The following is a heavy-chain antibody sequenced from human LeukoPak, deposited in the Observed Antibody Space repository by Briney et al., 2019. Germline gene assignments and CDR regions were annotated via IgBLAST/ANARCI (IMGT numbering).Heavy chain of an antibody. CDR3: ARVFGIVATINPRDY. D-gene: IGHD5-12*01. Sequence: GASVKVSCXASGYTFTGYYMHWVRQAPGQGLGWMGRINPNSGGTNYAQKFQGRVTMTRDTSISTAYMELSRLRSDDTAVYYCARVFGIVATINPRDYWGQGTLVTVSS. J-gene: IGHJ4*02. CDR1: GYTFTGYY. V-gene: IGHV1-2*06. CDR2: INPNSGGT.